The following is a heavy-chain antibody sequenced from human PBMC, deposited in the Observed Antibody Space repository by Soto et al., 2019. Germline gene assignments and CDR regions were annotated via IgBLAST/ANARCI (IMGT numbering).Heavy chain of an antibody. V-gene: IGHV1-18*01. J-gene: IGHJ6*02. CDR2: IGAYNGHT. Sequence: ASVKVSCKASGYTFTNSGISWVRQAPGQGLEWMGWIGAYNGHTKYVQKLQGRVTMTTDTSTSTAYMELRSLKSDDTAVYYCAREDYYDSSGYLPVRYYFGMDVWGQGTTVTVSS. CDR1: GYTFTNSG. D-gene: IGHD3-22*01. CDR3: AREDYYDSSGYLPVRYYFGMDV.